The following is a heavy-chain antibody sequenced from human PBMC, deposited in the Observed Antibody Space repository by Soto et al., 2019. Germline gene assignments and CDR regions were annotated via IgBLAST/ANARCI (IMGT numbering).Heavy chain of an antibody. CDR1: GGSISSSTYY. D-gene: IGHD4-17*01. V-gene: IGHV4-39*01. CDR3: ARHGVDYGDYASYYYYGMDV. CDR2: ISYSGGA. Sequence: QLQLQESGPGLVKPSETLSLTCTVSGGSISSSTYYWGWIRQPPGKGLEWIGMISYSGGAYYNPSLKSRVTISIDTSKNQSSLRLSSVTAADTAVYYCARHGVDYGDYASYYYYGMDVWGRGTTVTVSS. J-gene: IGHJ6*02.